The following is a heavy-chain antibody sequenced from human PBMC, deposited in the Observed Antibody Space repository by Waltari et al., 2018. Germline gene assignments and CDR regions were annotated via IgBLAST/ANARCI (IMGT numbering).Heavy chain of an antibody. V-gene: IGHV4-39*01. Sequence: QLQLQESGPRLVRPSETLSLICRVSGVSITSNRHYWAWIRQSPGQGLECIGTVSYRGTTYISPSLKSRVSVSRDTSKNQVSLILGSVTAADMAVYYCATYIGASVGTAAFDVWGQGTMVTVSS. J-gene: IGHJ3*01. D-gene: IGHD5-12*01. CDR2: VSYRGTT. CDR3: ATYIGASVGTAAFDV. CDR1: GVSITSNRHY.